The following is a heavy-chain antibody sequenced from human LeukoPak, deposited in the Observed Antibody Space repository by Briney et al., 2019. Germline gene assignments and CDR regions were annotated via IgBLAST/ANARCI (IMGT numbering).Heavy chain of an antibody. J-gene: IGHJ3*02. Sequence: GASVKVSCKASGGTFSSYAISWVRQAPGQGLEWMGGIIPIFGTENYAQKFQGRVTITADKSTSTAYMELSSLRSEDTAVYYCARNLVGVTSAFDIWGQGTMVTVSS. CDR3: ARNLVGVTSAFDI. CDR1: GGTFSSYA. V-gene: IGHV1-69*06. CDR2: IIPIFGTE. D-gene: IGHD4-17*01.